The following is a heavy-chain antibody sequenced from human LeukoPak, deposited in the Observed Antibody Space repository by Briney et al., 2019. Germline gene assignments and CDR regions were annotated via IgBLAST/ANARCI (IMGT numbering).Heavy chain of an antibody. V-gene: IGHV4-61*02. CDR3: ARTNYFDN. J-gene: IGHJ4*02. Sequence: PSETLSLTCTVSGGSISSGSYYWSWIRQPAGKGLEWIGRIYTSGSTTYNPSLESRVTMSVDTSKNQFSLKLSSVTAADTAMYYCARTNYFDNWGQGILVTVSS. CDR1: GGSISSGSYY. CDR2: IYTSGST.